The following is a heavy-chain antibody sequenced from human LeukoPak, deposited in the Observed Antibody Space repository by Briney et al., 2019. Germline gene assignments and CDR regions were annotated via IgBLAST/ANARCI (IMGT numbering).Heavy chain of an antibody. CDR3: ARGASYYYDSSGYYLAQVDAFDI. D-gene: IGHD3-22*01. J-gene: IGHJ3*02. CDR2: IYYSGST. CDR1: GGSISGYY. Sequence: PSETLSLTCTVSGGSISGYYWSWIRQPPGKGLEWIGYIYYSGSTNYNPSLKSRVTISVDTSKNQFSLKLSSVTAADTAVYYCARGASYYYDSSGYYLAQVDAFDIWGQGTMVTVSS. V-gene: IGHV4-59*01.